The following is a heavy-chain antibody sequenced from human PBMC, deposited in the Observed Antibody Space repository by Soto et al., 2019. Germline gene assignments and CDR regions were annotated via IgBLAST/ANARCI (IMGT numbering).Heavy chain of an antibody. CDR2: IMPTFGSA. V-gene: IGHV1-69*06. D-gene: IGHD3-22*01. CDR3: ARHRGADYYDSSGYGWFDP. Sequence: ASVKVSCKASGGTFSGHGIAWVRQVPGQGLEWMGGIMPTFGSATYAPKFQGRVTISADKSTSTAYMELSSLRSEDTAMYYCARHRGADYYDSSGYGWFDPWGQGTLVTVSS. CDR1: GGTFSGHG. J-gene: IGHJ5*02.